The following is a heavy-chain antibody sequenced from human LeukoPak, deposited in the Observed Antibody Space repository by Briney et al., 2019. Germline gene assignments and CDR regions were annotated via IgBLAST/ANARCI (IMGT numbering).Heavy chain of an antibody. CDR2: ISAYNGNT. V-gene: IGHV1-18*01. J-gene: IGHJ5*02. Sequence: ASVKVSCKASGYTFTSYGISWVRQAPGQGLEWMGWISAYNGNTNYAQKLQGRVTMTTDTSTSTAYMELRSLRSDDTAVYYCARDQARYCSSTSCHNWSDPWGQGTLVTVSS. D-gene: IGHD2-2*01. CDR1: GYTFTSYG. CDR3: ARDQARYCSSTSCHNWSDP.